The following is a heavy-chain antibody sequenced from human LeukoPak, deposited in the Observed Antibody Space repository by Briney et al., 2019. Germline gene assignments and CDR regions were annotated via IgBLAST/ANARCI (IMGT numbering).Heavy chain of an antibody. J-gene: IGHJ4*02. D-gene: IGHD3-3*01. CDR2: IKQDGSEK. CDR3: ARDRTTDFWSGYYTNYFDY. CDR1: GFTFTSYW. Sequence: GGSLRLSCAASGFTFTSYWMTWVRQAPGKGLEWVATIKQDGSEKYYVDSVKGRFTISRDNAKNSLFVRMNSLRAEDTAVYYCARDRTTDFWSGYYTNYFDYWGQGTLVTVSS. V-gene: IGHV3-7*01.